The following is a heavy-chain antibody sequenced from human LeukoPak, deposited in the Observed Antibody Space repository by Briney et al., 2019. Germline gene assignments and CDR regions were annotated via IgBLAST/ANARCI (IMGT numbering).Heavy chain of an antibody. CDR3: ATSESQTRFDY. J-gene: IGHJ4*02. D-gene: IGHD1/OR15-1a*01. CDR2: IYPGESET. CDR1: GYSFSNYW. V-gene: IGHV5-51*01. Sequence: GESLKISCKGSGYSFSNYWIGWVRRMPGKGLEWMGIIYPGESETRYSPSVQGQVTISADKSITTAYLQWSSLKASDTAMYYCATSESQTRFDYWGQGTLVTVSS.